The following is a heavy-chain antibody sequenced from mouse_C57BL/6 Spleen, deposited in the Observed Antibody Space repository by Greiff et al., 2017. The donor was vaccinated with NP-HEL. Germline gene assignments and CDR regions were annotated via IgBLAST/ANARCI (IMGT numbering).Heavy chain of an antibody. D-gene: IGHD1-1*01. V-gene: IGHV1-82*01. Sequence: VQLQQSGPELVKPGASVKLSCKASGYAFSSSWMNWVKQRPGKGLEWIGRIYPGDGDTNYNEKFKGKATLTADKSSSTAYMQLSSLTSEDSAVYCCARDGSSFENYFDYWGQGTTLTVAS. J-gene: IGHJ2*01. CDR2: IYPGDGDT. CDR1: GYAFSSSW. CDR3: ARDGSSFENYFDY.